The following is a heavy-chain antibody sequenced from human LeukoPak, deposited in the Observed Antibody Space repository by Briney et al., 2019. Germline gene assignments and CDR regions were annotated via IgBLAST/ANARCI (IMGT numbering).Heavy chain of an antibody. CDR3: AGGPMVRGVNFDY. D-gene: IGHD3-10*01. V-gene: IGHV1-69*04. CDR1: GGTFSSYA. Sequence: SVKVSCKASGGTFSSYAISWVRQAPGQGLEWMGRIIPILGIANYAQKFQGRVTITADKSTSTAYMELSSLRSEDTAVYYCAGGPMVRGVNFDYWGQGTLVTVSS. J-gene: IGHJ4*02. CDR2: IIPILGIA.